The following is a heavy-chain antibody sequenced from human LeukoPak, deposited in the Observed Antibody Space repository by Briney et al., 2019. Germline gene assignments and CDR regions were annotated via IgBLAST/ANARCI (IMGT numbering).Heavy chain of an antibody. CDR1: GFPFKHYG. V-gene: IGHV3-33*01. D-gene: IGHD4-23*01. Sequence: GSLRLSCGASGFPFKHYGMHWVRQAPGKGLEWVAVIWYDGSNTFYADSVKGRFTISRDNSNNTLYLQVNSLRAEDTAVYYCARDLYGGNSASWVDLWGQGTLVTVSS. CDR2: IWYDGSNT. CDR3: ARDLYGGNSASWVDL. J-gene: IGHJ5*02.